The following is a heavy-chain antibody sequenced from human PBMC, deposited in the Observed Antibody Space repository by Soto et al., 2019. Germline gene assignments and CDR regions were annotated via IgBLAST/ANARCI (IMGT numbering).Heavy chain of an antibody. D-gene: IGHD4-17*01. CDR3: ARDFYGDYVGWFDP. V-gene: IGHV1-69*13. CDR2: IIPIFGTA. J-gene: IGHJ5*02. Sequence: SVKVSCKASGGTFSSYAISWVRQAPGQGLEWMGGIIPIFGTANYAQKFQGRVTITADESTSTAYMELSSLRSEDTAVYYCARDFYGDYVGWFDPWGQGXLVTVYS. CDR1: GGTFSSYA.